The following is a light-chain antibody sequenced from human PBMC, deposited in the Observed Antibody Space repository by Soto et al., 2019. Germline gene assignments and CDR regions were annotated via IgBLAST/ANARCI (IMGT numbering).Light chain of an antibody. V-gene: IGKV3-20*01. Sequence: DIVLTQSPGTLYLSPGERATLYCRASQNVSSNYLAWYQQKLGQAPRLLLYGASSRATGIPDRFSGRGSGTDFTVTISRLEPEEFAVYYCQQYVNSPWTFGQGTKVEL. CDR2: GAS. CDR3: QQYVNSPWT. CDR1: QNVSSNY. J-gene: IGKJ1*01.